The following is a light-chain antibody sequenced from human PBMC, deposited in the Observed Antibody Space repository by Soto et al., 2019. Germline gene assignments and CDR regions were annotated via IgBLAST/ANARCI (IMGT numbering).Light chain of an antibody. J-gene: IGLJ1*01. V-gene: IGLV2-14*01. Sequence: QSVLTQPASLSGSPGQSITISCTGTRSDVGGYNYVSWYQQHPGKAPKLMIYDVSNRPSGVSSRFSGSKSGNTASLTISGLQAEDEADYYCNSYTSSSTYVLGTGTKGTVL. CDR1: RSDVGGYNY. CDR3: NSYTSSSTYV. CDR2: DVS.